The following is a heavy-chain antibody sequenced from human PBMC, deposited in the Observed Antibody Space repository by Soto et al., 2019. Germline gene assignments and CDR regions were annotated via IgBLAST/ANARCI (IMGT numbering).Heavy chain of an antibody. J-gene: IGHJ6*02. CDR1: GYTFTSYA. Sequence: QVQLVQSGAEVKKPGASVKVSCKASGYTFTSYAMHWVRQAPGQRLEWMGWINAGNGNTKYSQKFQGRVTITRDTSAGTAYMELSSLRSEDTAVYYCAILSQGWNYASRDYYYYGMDVWGQGTTVTVSS. CDR2: INAGNGNT. D-gene: IGHD1-7*01. CDR3: AILSQGWNYASRDYYYYGMDV. V-gene: IGHV1-3*01.